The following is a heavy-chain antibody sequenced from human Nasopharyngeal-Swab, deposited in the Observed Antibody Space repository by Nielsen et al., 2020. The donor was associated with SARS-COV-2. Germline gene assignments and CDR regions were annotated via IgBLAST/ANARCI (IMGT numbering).Heavy chain of an antibody. J-gene: IGHJ6*03. CDR3: ARVGTYYYDSSGHLNYYYYYYMDA. Sequence: WIRQPPGKGLEWIGYIYYSGSTYYNPSLKSRVTISVDTSKNQFSLKLSSVTAADTAVYYCARVGTYYYDSSGHLNYYYYYYMDAWGKGTTVTVSS. D-gene: IGHD3-22*01. CDR2: IYYSGST. V-gene: IGHV4-30-4*01.